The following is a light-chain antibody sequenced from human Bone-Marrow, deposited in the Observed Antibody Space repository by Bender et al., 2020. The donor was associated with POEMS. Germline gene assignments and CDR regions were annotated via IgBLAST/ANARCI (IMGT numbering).Light chain of an antibody. Sequence: QSALTQPASVSGSPGQSITISCTGSSTDVGNYNLVSWYQQHPDKVPKLLVYEVTQRPSGISNRFSGSKSGNTASLTISGLQAEDEADYYCCSYAGRSTMIFGGGTKLTVL. CDR2: EVT. CDR1: STDVGNYNL. CDR3: CSYAGRSTMI. J-gene: IGLJ2*01. V-gene: IGLV2-23*02.